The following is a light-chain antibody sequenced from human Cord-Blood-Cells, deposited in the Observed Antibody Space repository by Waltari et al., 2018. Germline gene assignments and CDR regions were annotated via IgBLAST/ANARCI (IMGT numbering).Light chain of an antibody. CDR3: GTWDSSLSAVV. CDR1: SPNSGNKY. V-gene: IGLV1-51*01. Sequence: QSVLPQPPSVSAAPGQKVTISCSGSSPNSGNKYASWYQQLPGTAPKLLIYDNNKRPSGIPDRFSGSKSGTSATLGITGLQTGDEADYYCGTWDSSLSAVVFGGGTKLTVL. J-gene: IGLJ2*01. CDR2: DNN.